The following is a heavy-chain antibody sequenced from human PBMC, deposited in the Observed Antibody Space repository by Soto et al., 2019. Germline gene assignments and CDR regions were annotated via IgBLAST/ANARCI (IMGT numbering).Heavy chain of an antibody. CDR2: MNPNSGNT. Sequence: GASVKVSCKASGYTFTSYDINWVRQATGQGLEWMGWMNPNSGNTGYAQKFQGRVTMTRNTSISTAYMELSSLRSEDTAVYYCAGGTSVVYYYYYMDVWGKGTTVTVSS. D-gene: IGHD2-15*01. V-gene: IGHV1-8*01. CDR3: AGGTSVVYYYYYMDV. J-gene: IGHJ6*03. CDR1: GYTFTSYD.